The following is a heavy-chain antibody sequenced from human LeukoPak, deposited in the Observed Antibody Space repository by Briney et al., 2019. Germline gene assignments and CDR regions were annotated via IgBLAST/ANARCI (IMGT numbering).Heavy chain of an antibody. V-gene: IGHV4-39*01. CDR2: IYYSGAT. Sequence: SETLSLTCTVSGGSISSSSYYWGWIRQPPGKGLEWIGSIYYSGATYYTASLKSRVTISVDTSKNQFSLKLSSVTAADTAVYYCATCGSGSYYYFDYWGQGTLVSVSS. CDR3: ATCGSGSYYYFDY. CDR1: GGSISSSSYY. J-gene: IGHJ4*02. D-gene: IGHD3-10*01.